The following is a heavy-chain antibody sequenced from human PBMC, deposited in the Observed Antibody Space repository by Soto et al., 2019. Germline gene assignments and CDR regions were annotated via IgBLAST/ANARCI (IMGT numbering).Heavy chain of an antibody. D-gene: IGHD3-3*01. CDR2: IYHSWST. Sequence: SETLSLTCSVSGGSISSGYYYWSWVRQPPGKGLEWIGEIYHSWSTNYNPSLKSRVTISVDKSKNQFSLKLSSVTAADTAVYYCAITYYDPHNWFDPWGQGTLVTVSS. CDR3: AITYYDPHNWFDP. CDR1: GGSISSGYYY. J-gene: IGHJ5*02. V-gene: IGHV4-4*02.